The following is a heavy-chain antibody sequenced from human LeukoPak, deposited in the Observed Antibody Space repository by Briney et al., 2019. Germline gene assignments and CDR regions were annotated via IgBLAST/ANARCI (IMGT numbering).Heavy chain of an antibody. CDR1: GFTFSDHY. J-gene: IGHJ4*02. CDR2: IKQDGSEK. Sequence: PGGSLRLSCAASGFTFSDHYMDWVRQAPGKGLEWVANIKQDGSEKYYVDSVKGRFTISRDNAKNSLYLQMNSLRAEDTAVYYCARDSGGSYPAYWGQGTLVTVSS. V-gene: IGHV3-7*01. CDR3: ARDSGGSYPAY. D-gene: IGHD1-26*01.